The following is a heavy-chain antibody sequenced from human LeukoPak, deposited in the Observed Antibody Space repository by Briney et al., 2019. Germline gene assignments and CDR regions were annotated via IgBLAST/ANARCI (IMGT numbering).Heavy chain of an antibody. CDR1: DDSVSSFY. CDR3: ARFRVRGKLPDY. J-gene: IGHJ4*02. V-gene: IGHV4-59*02. D-gene: IGHD3-10*01. Sequence: SETLSLTCSVSDDSVSSFYWSWIRQSPGKGLEWIGYIYNSGSTNYNPSLKSRVNIAVDTSKNQFSLKLSSVTAADTAVYYCARFRVRGKLPDYWGQGTLVTVSS. CDR2: IYNSGST.